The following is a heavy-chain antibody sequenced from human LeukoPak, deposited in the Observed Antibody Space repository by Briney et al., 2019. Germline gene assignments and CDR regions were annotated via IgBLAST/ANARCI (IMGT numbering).Heavy chain of an antibody. J-gene: IGHJ3*02. V-gene: IGHV5-51*01. Sequence: GESLKISCKGSGYSFSNYWIGWVRQMPGKGLEWMGIIYPGEYDIRYSPSFQGQVTISADKSISTAYLQWTSLKASDTAMYYCARPSNDSGGYGDAFDIWGQGTMVTVSS. CDR1: GYSFSNYW. CDR2: IYPGEYDI. D-gene: IGHD3-22*01. CDR3: ARPSNDSGGYGDAFDI.